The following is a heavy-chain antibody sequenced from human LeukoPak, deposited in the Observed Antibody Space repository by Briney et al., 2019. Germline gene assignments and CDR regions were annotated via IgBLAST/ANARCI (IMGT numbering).Heavy chain of an antibody. D-gene: IGHD3-3*01. CDR1: GGSISSYY. V-gene: IGHV4-59*12. Sequence: SETLSLTCTVSGGSISSYYWSWIRQPPGKGLEWIGYIYHSGNTYYNPSLKSRVTISVDRSKNQFSLKLSSVTAADTAVYYCARAPGYYDFWSGSPSPYYFDYWGQGTLVTVSS. CDR2: IYHSGNT. CDR3: ARAPGYYDFWSGSPSPYYFDY. J-gene: IGHJ4*02.